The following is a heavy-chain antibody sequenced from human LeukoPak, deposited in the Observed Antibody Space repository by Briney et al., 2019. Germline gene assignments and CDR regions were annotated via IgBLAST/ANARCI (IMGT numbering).Heavy chain of an antibody. V-gene: IGHV1-69*13. CDR1: GYTFSNYG. Sequence: ASVKVSCKASGYTFSNYGISWVQQAPGQGLEWMGGIIPIFGTANYAQKFQGRVTITADESTSTAYMELSSLRSEDTAVYYCARDQGYRYGYGDFDYWGQGTLVTVSS. CDR3: ARDQGYRYGYGDFDY. J-gene: IGHJ4*02. CDR2: IIPIFGTA. D-gene: IGHD5-18*01.